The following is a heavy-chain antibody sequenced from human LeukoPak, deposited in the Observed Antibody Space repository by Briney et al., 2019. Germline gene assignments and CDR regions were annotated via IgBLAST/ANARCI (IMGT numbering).Heavy chain of an antibody. CDR2: IYTSGST. J-gene: IGHJ5*02. CDR3: ARGQGAARYNWFDP. Sequence: SQTLSLTCTVSGGSTSSGSYYWSWIRQPAGKGLEWIGRIYTSGSTNYNPSLKSRVTISVDTSKNQFSLKLSSVTAADTAVYYCARGQGAARYNWFDPWGQGTLVTVSS. CDR1: GGSTSSGSYY. D-gene: IGHD6-6*01. V-gene: IGHV4-61*02.